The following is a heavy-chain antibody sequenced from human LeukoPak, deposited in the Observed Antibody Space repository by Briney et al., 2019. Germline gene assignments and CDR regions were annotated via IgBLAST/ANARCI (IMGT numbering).Heavy chain of an antibody. CDR3: ARANYDFWSGYPYYYYYYYMDV. CDR1: GYTFTSYG. J-gene: IGHJ6*03. V-gene: IGHV1-18*01. D-gene: IGHD3-3*01. Sequence: ASVKVSCKASGYTFTSYGISWVRQAPGQGLEWMGWISAYNGNTNYAQKLQGRVTMTTDTSTSTAYMELRSLRSDDTAVYYCARANYDFWSGYPYYYYYYYMDVWGKGTTATVSS. CDR2: ISAYNGNT.